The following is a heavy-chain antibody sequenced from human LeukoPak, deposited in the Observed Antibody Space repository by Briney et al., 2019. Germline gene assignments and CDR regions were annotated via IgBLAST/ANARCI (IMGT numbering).Heavy chain of an antibody. Sequence: SETLSLTCTVSGGSISSYYWSWIRQPAGKGLEWIGRIYTSGSTNYNPSLKSRVTISVDTSKNQFSLKLSSVTAADTAVYYCARESDYYDSSGLDYWGQGTLVTVSS. V-gene: IGHV4-4*07. D-gene: IGHD3-22*01. J-gene: IGHJ4*02. CDR3: ARESDYYDSSGLDY. CDR2: IYTSGST. CDR1: GGSISSYY.